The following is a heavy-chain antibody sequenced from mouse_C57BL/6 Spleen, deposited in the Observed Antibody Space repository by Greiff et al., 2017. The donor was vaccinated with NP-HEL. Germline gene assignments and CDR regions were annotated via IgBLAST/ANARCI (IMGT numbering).Heavy chain of an antibody. CDR3: VVDSSGYVGMDY. V-gene: IGHV10-1*01. CDR2: IRSKSNNYAT. CDR1: GFSFNTYA. D-gene: IGHD3-2*02. J-gene: IGHJ4*01. Sequence: EVQGVESGGGLVQPKGSLKLSCAASGFSFNTYAMNWVRPAPGKGLEWVARIRSKSNNYATYYADSVKDRFTISRDESESMHFLQMNNLKTEDAALYYCVVDSSGYVGMDYWGQGTSVTVSS.